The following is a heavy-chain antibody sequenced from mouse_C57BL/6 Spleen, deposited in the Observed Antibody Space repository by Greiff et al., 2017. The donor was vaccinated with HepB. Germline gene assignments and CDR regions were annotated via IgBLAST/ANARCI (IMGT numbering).Heavy chain of an antibody. J-gene: IGHJ2*01. CDR3: ARGATVVATDY. Sequence: QVQLQQSGAELVRPGSSVKLSCKASGYTFTSYWMDWVKQRPGQGLEWIGNIYPSDSETHYNQKFKDKATLTVDKSSSTAYMQLSSLTSEDSAVYDCARGATVVATDYWGQGTTLTVSS. V-gene: IGHV1-61*01. CDR2: IYPSDSET. CDR1: GYTFTSYW. D-gene: IGHD1-1*01.